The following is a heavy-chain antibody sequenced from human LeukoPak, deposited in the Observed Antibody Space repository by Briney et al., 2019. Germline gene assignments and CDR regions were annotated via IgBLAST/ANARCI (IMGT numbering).Heavy chain of an antibody. CDR2: INPSGGST. CDR3: ATLKEYSSSWCRNDAFDN. J-gene: IGHJ3*02. V-gene: IGHV1-46*01. D-gene: IGHD6-13*01. Sequence: ASVKVSCKASGYTFTSYYMHWVRQAPGQGLEWMGIINPSGGSTSYAQKFQGRVTMTRDMSTSTVYMELRSLRSEDTAVYYCATLKEYSSSWCRNDAFDNWGQGTMVTVSS. CDR1: GYTFTSYY.